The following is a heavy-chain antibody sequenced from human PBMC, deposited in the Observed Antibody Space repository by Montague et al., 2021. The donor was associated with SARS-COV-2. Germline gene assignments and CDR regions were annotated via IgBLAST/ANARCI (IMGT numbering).Heavy chain of an antibody. CDR3: ARGPRYCSSTDCPPAFDI. J-gene: IGHJ3*02. Sequence: SETLSLTCTVSGGSISSYYWSWIRQPPGKGLEWIGYISYSGSTKYNPSLKRRVTISEDTSENHFSLKLSSVTAADAAVYFCARGPRYCSSTDCPPAFDIWGQGTMVTVSS. D-gene: IGHD2-2*01. CDR2: ISYSGST. V-gene: IGHV4-59*01. CDR1: GGSISSYY.